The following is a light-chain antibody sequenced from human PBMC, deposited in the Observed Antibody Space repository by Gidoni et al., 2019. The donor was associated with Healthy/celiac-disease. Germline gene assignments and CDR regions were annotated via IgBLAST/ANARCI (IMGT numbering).Light chain of an antibody. J-gene: IGKJ2*01. Sequence: DIQLTQSPSSLSASVGDRVTITCRASQSISSYLNWYQQKPGKAPKLLIYAASRLQSVVPSRFSGSGSGTDFTLTISSLQPEDFATYYCQQSYSTPYTFVQGTKLEIK. V-gene: IGKV1-39*01. CDR1: QSISSY. CDR3: QQSYSTPYT. CDR2: AAS.